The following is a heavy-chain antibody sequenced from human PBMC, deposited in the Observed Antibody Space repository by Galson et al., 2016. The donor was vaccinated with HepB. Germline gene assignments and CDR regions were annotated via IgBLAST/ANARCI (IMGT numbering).Heavy chain of an antibody. CDR1: GYTFTNNW. CDR3: ARRAGYYSSGYFDY. Sequence: QSGAEVKKPGESLKISCQGSGYTFTNNWIGWVRQMPGKGLEWMGTIYPGDSETRYSPSFQGQVTISADKSISTAYLQWSSLKAPDTAMYYCARRAGYYSSGYFDYWGQGTLVTVSS. J-gene: IGHJ4*02. D-gene: IGHD3-9*01. CDR2: IYPGDSET. V-gene: IGHV5-51*01.